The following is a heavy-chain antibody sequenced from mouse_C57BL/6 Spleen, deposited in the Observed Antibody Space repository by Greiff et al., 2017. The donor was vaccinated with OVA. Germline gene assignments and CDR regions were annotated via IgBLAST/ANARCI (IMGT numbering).Heavy chain of an antibody. Sequence: VKLQQSGAELARPGASVKLSCKASGYTFTSYGISWVKQRTGQGLEWIGEIYPRSGNTYYNEKFKGKATLTADKSSSTAYMELRSLTSEDSAVYFCARERGDSSGYVLYFDYWGQGTTLTVSS. J-gene: IGHJ2*01. D-gene: IGHD3-2*02. CDR1: GYTFTSYG. CDR2: IYPRSGNT. V-gene: IGHV1-81*01. CDR3: ARERGDSSGYVLYFDY.